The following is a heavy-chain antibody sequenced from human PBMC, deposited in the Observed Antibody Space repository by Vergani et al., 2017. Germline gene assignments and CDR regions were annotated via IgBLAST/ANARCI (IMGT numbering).Heavy chain of an antibody. CDR2: ISYDGTQK. Sequence: QVELVESGGGVVQPGRSLRLSCEAPHFSFSDYGMHWFRQAPGKGLEWVAVISYDGTQKYYADSVKGRFTISRDNSKSTLYLQMNSLRTEDTAVYYCATKSCGTPGCQIVYFREWGQGTLVTVSS. CDR3: ATKSCGTPGCQIVYFRE. V-gene: IGHV3-30*03. J-gene: IGHJ1*01. D-gene: IGHD1-1*01. CDR1: HFSFSDYG.